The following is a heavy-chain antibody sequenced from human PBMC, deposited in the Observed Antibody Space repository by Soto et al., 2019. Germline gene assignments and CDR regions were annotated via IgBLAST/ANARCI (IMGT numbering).Heavy chain of an antibody. CDR1: GFTFSTYS. D-gene: IGHD3-9*01. Sequence: EVRLVESGGGLVKPGGSLRLSCTASGFTFSTYSMNWVRQSPGKGLEWVSSITSSSTYIYYSDSVQGRFTISRDNVKNTLYLQMDSLTVEDTAVYFCTRDIRNFYLWGQGTLVAGSS. J-gene: IGHJ5*02. CDR2: ITSSSTYI. CDR3: TRDIRNFYL. V-gene: IGHV3-21*02.